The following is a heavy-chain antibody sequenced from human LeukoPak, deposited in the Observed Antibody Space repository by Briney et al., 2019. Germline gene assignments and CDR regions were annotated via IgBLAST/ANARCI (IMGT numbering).Heavy chain of an antibody. Sequence: GGSLRLSCAASGFTFSSYAMNWVRQAPGKGLEWVSSISSSSYIYYADSVKGRFTISRDNAKNSLYLQMNSLRAEDTAVYYCARVWSGSVYYYYYGMDVWGQGTTVTVSS. CDR2: ISSSSYI. CDR3: ARVWSGSVYYYYYGMDV. D-gene: IGHD3-10*01. V-gene: IGHV3-21*01. J-gene: IGHJ6*02. CDR1: GFTFSSYA.